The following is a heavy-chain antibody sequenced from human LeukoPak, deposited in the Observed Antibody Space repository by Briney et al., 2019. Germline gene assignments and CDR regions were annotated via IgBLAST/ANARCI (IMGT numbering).Heavy chain of an antibody. V-gene: IGHV1-46*01. CDR3: ASSSSGWYFTPFDY. CDR1: GYTFTSYY. D-gene: IGHD6-19*01. J-gene: IGHJ4*02. CDR2: INPSGGST. Sequence: ASVKVSCKASGYTFTSYYMHWVRQAPGQGLEWMGIINPSGGSTSCAQKFQGRVTMTRDTSTSTVYKELSSLRSEDTAVYYCASSSSGWYFTPFDYWGQGTLVTVSS.